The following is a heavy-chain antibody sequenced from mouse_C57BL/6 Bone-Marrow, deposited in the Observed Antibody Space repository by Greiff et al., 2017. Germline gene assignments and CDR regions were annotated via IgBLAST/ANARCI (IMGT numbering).Heavy chain of an antibody. J-gene: IGHJ4*01. CDR1: GYSFTRYY. CDR2: IYPGSGNT. D-gene: IGHD1-1*01. CDR3: ARDYGSSYGYAMDY. V-gene: IGHV1-66*01. Sequence: VQLQQSGPELVKPGASVKISCKASGYSFTRYYIHWVKQRPGQGLEWIGWIYPGSGNTKYNEKFKGKATLTADTSSSTAYMQLSSLTSEDSAVYDCARDYGSSYGYAMDYWGQGTSVTVSS.